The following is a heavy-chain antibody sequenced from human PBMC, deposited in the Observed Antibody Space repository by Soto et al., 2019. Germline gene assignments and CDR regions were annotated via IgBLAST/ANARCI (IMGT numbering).Heavy chain of an antibody. CDR2: IIPIFGTA. Sequence: QVQLVQSGAEVKKPGSSVKVSCKASGGTFSSYAISWVRQAPGQGLEWMGGIIPIFGTANYAQKFQGRVTITADDSTSTAYMELSSLRSEDTAAYYCATYTSSWYPQDYYYGMDVCGQGTTVTVSS. V-gene: IGHV1-69*01. CDR1: GGTFSSYA. D-gene: IGHD6-13*01. CDR3: ATYTSSWYPQDYYYGMDV. J-gene: IGHJ6*02.